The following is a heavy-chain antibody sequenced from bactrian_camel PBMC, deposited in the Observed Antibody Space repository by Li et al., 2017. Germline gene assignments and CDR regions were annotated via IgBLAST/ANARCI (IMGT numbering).Heavy chain of an antibody. CDR2: IDSDTVTT. V-gene: IGHV3S31*01. CDR1: GDTSSNKC. Sequence: VQLVESGGGSVQVGGSLRLSCAASGDTSSNKCMGWFRQAPGDKREGVAAIDSDTVTTKYADSVKGRFTISKDNAKNTLYLQMNSLKPEDTAMYYCVPVALEERDGLVSCARWIQGTQVTVS. D-gene: IGHD1*01. J-gene: IGHJ4*01.